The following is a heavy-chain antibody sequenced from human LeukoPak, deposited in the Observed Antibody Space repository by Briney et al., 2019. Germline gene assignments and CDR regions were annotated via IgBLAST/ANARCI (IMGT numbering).Heavy chain of an antibody. J-gene: IGHJ4*02. CDR3: ARGIRSGWRYFDY. D-gene: IGHD6-19*01. V-gene: IGHV5-51*01. CDR1: GYSFTSHW. CDR2: IYPGDSDT. Sequence: GESLKISCKGSGYSFTSHWIGWVRQMPGKGLEWMGIIYPGDSDTRYSPSFQGQVTISADKSITTAYLQWSSLKASDTAMYYCARGIRSGWRYFDYWGQGTLVTVSS.